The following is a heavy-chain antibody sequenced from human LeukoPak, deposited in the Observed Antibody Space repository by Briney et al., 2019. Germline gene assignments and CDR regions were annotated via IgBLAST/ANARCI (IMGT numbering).Heavy chain of an antibody. CDR2: IYTSGST. CDR3: ARQYYYDSSGYYPYYFDY. Sequence: SETLSLTCTVSGGSISSYYWSWIRQPPGKGLEWIGYIYTSGSTNYNPSLKSRVTISVDTSKNQFSLNLSSVTAADTAVYYCARQYYYDSSGYYPYYFDYWGQGTLVTVSS. D-gene: IGHD3-22*01. J-gene: IGHJ4*02. CDR1: GGSISSYY. V-gene: IGHV4-4*09.